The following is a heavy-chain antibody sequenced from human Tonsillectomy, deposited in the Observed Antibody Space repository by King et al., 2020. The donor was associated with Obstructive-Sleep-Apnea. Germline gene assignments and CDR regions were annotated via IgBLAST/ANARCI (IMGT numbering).Heavy chain of an antibody. D-gene: IGHD3-10*01. V-gene: IGHV4-39*02. Sequence: LQLQESGPGLVKSSETLSLTCNFSGGPINNSDYYWGWIRQTPGQGLEWIGHIFFLGSTYYNPSLKSRVSLSLDSSRNHFSLRLTSVTAADTAVYSCVRLSRADWFFDLWGPGSLFTVSS. J-gene: IGHJ2*01. CDR1: GGPINNSDYY. CDR2: IFFLGST. CDR3: VRLSRADWFFDL.